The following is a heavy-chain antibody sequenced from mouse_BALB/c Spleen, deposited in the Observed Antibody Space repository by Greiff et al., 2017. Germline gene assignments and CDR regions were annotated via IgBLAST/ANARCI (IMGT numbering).Heavy chain of an antibody. V-gene: IGHV1-7*01. CDR3: ARWGDYDRDYAMDY. D-gene: IGHD2-4*01. CDR2: INPSTGYT. Sequence: QVQLQQSGAELAKPGASVKMSCKASGYTFTSYWMHWVKQRPGQGLEWIGYINPSTGYTEYNQKFKDKATLTADKSSSTAYMQLSSLTSEDSAVYYCARWGDYDRDYAMDYGGQGTSVTVSS. J-gene: IGHJ4*01. CDR1: GYTFTSYW.